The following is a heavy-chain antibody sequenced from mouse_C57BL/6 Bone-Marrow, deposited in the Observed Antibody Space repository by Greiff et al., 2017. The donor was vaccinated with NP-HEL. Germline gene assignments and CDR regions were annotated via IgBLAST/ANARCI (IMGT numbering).Heavy chain of an antibody. D-gene: IGHD2-5*01. CDR2: INPNNGGT. J-gene: IGHJ3*01. CDR3: ARARAYYSMFAY. V-gene: IGHV1-22*01. CDR1: GYTFTDYN. Sequence: VHVKQSGPELVKPGASVKMSCKASGYTFTDYNMHWVKQSHGKSLEWIGYINPNNGGTSYNQKFKGKATLTVNKSSSTAYMELRSLTSEDSAVYYCARARAYYSMFAYWGQGTLVTVSA.